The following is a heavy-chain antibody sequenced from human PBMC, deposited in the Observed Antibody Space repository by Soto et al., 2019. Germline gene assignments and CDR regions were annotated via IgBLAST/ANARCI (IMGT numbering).Heavy chain of an antibody. D-gene: IGHD2-2*01. J-gene: IGHJ6*02. Sequence: ASVKVSCKASGGTFSSYAISWVQQAPGQGLEWKGGIIPIFGTANYAQKFQGRVTITADESTSTAYMELSSLRSEDTAVYYCARRGYCSSTSCLHRVNYYYYDMDVWGQGTTVTVSS. CDR3: ARRGYCSSTSCLHRVNYYYYDMDV. CDR1: GGTFSSYA. CDR2: IIPIFGTA. V-gene: IGHV1-69*13.